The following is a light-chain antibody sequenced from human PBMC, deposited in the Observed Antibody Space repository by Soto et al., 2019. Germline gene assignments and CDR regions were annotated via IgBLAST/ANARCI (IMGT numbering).Light chain of an antibody. V-gene: IGLV1-44*01. Sequence: VLTQPPSASGTPGQWVTISCSGSSYNIGSNTVNWYQQLPGTAPKLLIYSNNQRPSGVPDRFSGSKSGTSGSLAISGLQSEDEADYYCAAWDDGLNGWVFGGGTKLTVL. CDR3: AAWDDGLNGWV. CDR2: SNN. J-gene: IGLJ3*02. CDR1: SYNIGSNT.